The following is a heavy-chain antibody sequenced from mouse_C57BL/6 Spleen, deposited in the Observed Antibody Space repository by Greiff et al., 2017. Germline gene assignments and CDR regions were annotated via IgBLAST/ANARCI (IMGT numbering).Heavy chain of an antibody. J-gene: IGHJ3*01. CDR1: GYTFTDHT. CDR2: IYPRDGST. Sequence: VKLVESDAELVKPGASVKISCKVSGYTFTDHTIHWMKQRPEQGLEWIGYIYPRDGSTKYNEKFKGKATLTADKSSSTAYMQLNSLTSEDSAVYFCARSVLLSHPWFAYWGQGTLVTVSA. D-gene: IGHD2-10*01. V-gene: IGHV1-78*01. CDR3: ARSVLLSHPWFAY.